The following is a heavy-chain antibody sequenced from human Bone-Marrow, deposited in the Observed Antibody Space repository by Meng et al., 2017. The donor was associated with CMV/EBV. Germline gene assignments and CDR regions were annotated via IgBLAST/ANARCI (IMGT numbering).Heavy chain of an antibody. Sequence: ASVKVSCKASGYTFTSYDINWVRQATGQGLEWMGWMNPNSGNTGYAQKFQGRVTMTRNTSISTAYMELSSLRSEDTAVYHCARGNPHRWWLLTRRMSGFDYWGQGTLVTVPS. CDR3: ARGNPHRWWLLTRRMSGFDY. V-gene: IGHV1-8*01. D-gene: IGHD2-21*02. J-gene: IGHJ4*02. CDR1: GYTFTSYD. CDR2: MNPNSGNT.